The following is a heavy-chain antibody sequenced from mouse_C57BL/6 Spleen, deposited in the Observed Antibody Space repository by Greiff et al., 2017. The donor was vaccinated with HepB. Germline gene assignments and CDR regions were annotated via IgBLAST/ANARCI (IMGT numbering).Heavy chain of an antibody. CDR1: GFTFSDYG. D-gene: IGHD4-1*01. V-gene: IGHV5-17*01. J-gene: IGHJ1*03. CDR3: AKNWDERGYFDV. Sequence: EVKLVESGGGLVKPGGSLKLSCAASGFTFSDYGMHWVRQAPEKGLEWVAYISSGSSTIYYADTVKGRFTISRDNAKNTLFLQMTSLRSEDTAMYYCAKNWDERGYFDVWGTGTTVTVSS. CDR2: ISSGSSTI.